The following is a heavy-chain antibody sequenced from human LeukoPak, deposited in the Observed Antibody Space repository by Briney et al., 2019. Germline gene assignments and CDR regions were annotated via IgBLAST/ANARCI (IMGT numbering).Heavy chain of an antibody. V-gene: IGHV4-59*01. Sequence: SETLSLTGTVSGASISKYYWSWIRQTPGKRLEWIAYSSYTGSTALNPSLDSRVTISIDTSKNQLSLKLASVTAADTAVYYCARVGSSWSGDNWFDPWGQGTLVTVSS. CDR1: GASISKYY. CDR2: SSYTGST. CDR3: ARVGSSWSGDNWFDP. D-gene: IGHD6-13*01. J-gene: IGHJ5*02.